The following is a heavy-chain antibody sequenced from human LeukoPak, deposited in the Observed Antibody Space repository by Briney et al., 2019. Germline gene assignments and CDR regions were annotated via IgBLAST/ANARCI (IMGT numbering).Heavy chain of an antibody. CDR3: ARRAAAVGTYYMDV. J-gene: IGHJ6*03. Sequence: SETLSLTCTVSGGSISPYYWNWIRQPPENGLEWIGYTYYSGGTNYNASLTSRVTISVDTSQNQFSLRWSSVTAADTAVYYCARRAAAVGTYYMDVWGKGTTVTVSS. D-gene: IGHD6-13*01. V-gene: IGHV4-59*01. CDR2: TYYSGGT. CDR1: GGSISPYY.